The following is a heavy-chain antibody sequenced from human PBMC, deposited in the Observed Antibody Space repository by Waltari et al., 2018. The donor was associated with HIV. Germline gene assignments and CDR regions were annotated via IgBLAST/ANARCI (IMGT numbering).Heavy chain of an antibody. J-gene: IGHJ1*01. V-gene: IGHV7-4-1*02. CDR3: ARTGIAGAGVYFQY. CDR2: INTKNGNP. CDR1: GYTFSPYG. D-gene: IGHD6-13*01. Sequence: QVQLVQSGSELKKPGASVQVSCKASGYTFSPYGVNWVRQAPGQGLEWMGWINTKNGNPTYGQGFTGRFVFSLDTSVSTTYLQINSLKAEDTAVYYCARTGIAGAGVYFQYWGQGTLVTVSS.